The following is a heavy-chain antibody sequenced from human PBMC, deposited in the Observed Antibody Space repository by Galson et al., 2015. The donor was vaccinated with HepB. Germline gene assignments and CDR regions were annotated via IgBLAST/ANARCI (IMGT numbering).Heavy chain of an antibody. Sequence: SVKVSCKVSGYTFSTYSVTWVRQAPGQGLEWMGWISAYNRKTNYAQKFQGRVSMTTDTSTSTVYMELRRRRSDDTAIYYCARGALVVGVAATLNNWFDPWGQGTLVTVSS. CDR1: GYTFSTYS. J-gene: IGHJ5*02. CDR2: ISAYNRKT. V-gene: IGHV1-18*01. D-gene: IGHD2-15*01. CDR3: ARGALVVGVAATLNNWFDP.